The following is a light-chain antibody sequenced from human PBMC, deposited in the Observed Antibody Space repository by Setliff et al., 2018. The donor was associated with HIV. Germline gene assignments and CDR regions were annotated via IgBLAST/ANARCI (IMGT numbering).Light chain of an antibody. J-gene: IGKJ1*01. Sequence: DIQMTQSPSTLSANVGDRVTITCRASQNIGNSLAWYQQKPGKAPNLLIYKASDLEGGVPARFSGSGSQTEFTLTIVSLQPEDFVTYYCQQYNSYPWTFGQGTKVDIK. V-gene: IGKV1-5*03. CDR1: QNIGNS. CDR3: QQYNSYPWT. CDR2: KAS.